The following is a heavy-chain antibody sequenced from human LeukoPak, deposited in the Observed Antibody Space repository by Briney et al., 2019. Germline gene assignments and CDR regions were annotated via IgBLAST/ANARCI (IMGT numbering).Heavy chain of an antibody. CDR3: ARGRPYSGGYHLDY. Sequence: SETLSLTCTVSGGSIRSSYYYWGWIRQPPGKGREWIGSIYDSGSTYYNPSLKSRVTMSVDTSKNQFFLKLNSVTAADTAVYYCARGRPYSGGYHLDYWGQGTLVTVSP. V-gene: IGHV4-39*01. J-gene: IGHJ4*02. CDR2: IYDSGST. CDR1: GGSIRSSYYY. D-gene: IGHD1-26*01.